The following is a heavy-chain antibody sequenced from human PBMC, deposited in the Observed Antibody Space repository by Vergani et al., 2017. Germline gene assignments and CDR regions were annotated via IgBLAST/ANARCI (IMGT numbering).Heavy chain of an antibody. CDR3: ARQFWVSQGVGAFET. J-gene: IGHJ3*02. Sequence: QVQLQESGPGLVKPSETLSLTWSVSGYSISRGYYWGWIRQPPGKGLEWIATVFHSGSAYYNPSLRRRVTISVETSKNQFSLRLTTLTAADTAVYYCARQFWVSQGVGAFETWGRGTEVSVSS. CDR2: VFHSGSA. D-gene: IGHD3-16*01. V-gene: IGHV4-38-2*02. CDR1: GYSISRGYY.